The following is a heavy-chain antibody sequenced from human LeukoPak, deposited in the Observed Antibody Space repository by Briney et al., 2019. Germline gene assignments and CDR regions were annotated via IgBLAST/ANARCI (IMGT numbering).Heavy chain of an antibody. D-gene: IGHD1-26*01. V-gene: IGHV3-23*01. CDR1: GFTFSSYA. J-gene: IGHJ4*02. CDR3: AKHSGSYYCFDY. Sequence: GGSLRLSCAASGFTFSSYAMSWVRQAPGKGLEWVSAISGSGGSTYYADSVKGRFTISRDNSKDTLYLQMNSLRAEDTAVYYCAKHSGSYYCFDYLGPAILVTVSS. CDR2: ISGSGGST.